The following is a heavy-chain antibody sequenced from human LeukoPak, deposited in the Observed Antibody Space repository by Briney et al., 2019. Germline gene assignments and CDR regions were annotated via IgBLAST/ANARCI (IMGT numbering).Heavy chain of an antibody. J-gene: IGHJ4*02. D-gene: IGHD3-16*01. CDR3: VKGGRCDD. Sequence: GGSLRLSCVASGFTFSSSWMTWVRQAPGKGLEWVADINPDGSVEHYVDSVKGRFDVSRKNAKNSLYLQMNGLTGEDTAVYYCVKGGRCDDWGQGALVTVSS. CDR1: GFTFSSSW. CDR2: INPDGSVE. V-gene: IGHV3-7*01.